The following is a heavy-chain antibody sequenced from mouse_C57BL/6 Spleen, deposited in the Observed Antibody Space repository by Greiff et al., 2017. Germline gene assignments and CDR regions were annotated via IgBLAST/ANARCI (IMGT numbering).Heavy chain of an antibody. V-gene: IGHV2-2*01. CDR3: ATPPYDYDDGFAY. CDR1: GFSLTSYG. J-gene: IGHJ3*01. D-gene: IGHD2-4*01. CDR2: IWSGGST. Sequence: VQLQQSGPGLVQPSQSLSITCTVSGFSLTSYGVHWVRQSPGKGLEWLGVIWSGGSTDYNAAFISRLSISKDNSKSQVFFKMNSLPADDTAIYYCATPPYDYDDGFAYWGQGTLVTVSA.